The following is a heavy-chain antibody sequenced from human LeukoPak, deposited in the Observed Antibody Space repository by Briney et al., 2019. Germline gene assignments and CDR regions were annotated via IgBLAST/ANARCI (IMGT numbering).Heavy chain of an antibody. J-gene: IGHJ5*02. D-gene: IGHD6-19*01. CDR2: ISAYNGNT. V-gene: IGHV1-18*01. CDR3: ARDAAVAGNWFDP. CDR1: GYTFTNYG. Sequence: ASVKVSCKASGYTFTNYGIYWVRQAPGQGLEWMAWISAYNGNTNHAQKLQGRVTMTTDTSTSTAYMELRSLRSDDTAVYYCARDAAVAGNWFDPWGQGTLVTVSS.